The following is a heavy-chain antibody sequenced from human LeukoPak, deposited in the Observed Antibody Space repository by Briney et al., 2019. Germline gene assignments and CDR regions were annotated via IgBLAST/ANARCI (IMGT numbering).Heavy chain of an antibody. J-gene: IGHJ6*02. CDR1: GGSISGYY. V-gene: IGHV4-59*01. D-gene: IGHD3-10*01. CDR2: IYYSGST. CDR3: ARRSSGYYYYGLDV. Sequence: SETLSLTCTVSGGSISGYYWNWIRQPPGKGQEWIGYIYYSGSTDYNPSLKSRVTISIDTSKSQFSLKLSSVTAADTAVYYCARRSSGYYYYGLDVWGQGTTVTVSS.